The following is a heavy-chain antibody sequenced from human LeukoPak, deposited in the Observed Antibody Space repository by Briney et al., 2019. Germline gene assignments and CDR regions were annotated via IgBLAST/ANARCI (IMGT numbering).Heavy chain of an antibody. D-gene: IGHD2-15*01. J-gene: IGHJ3*02. Sequence: AGGSLRLSCSTSGFTFSNYTMSWVRQAPGKGLEWVSSSVVSGGDTDYADSVKGRFTISRDNSRSTVYLQMDSLRAEDTAVYYCAKNLQVRWLFDAFDIWGQGTLVTVSP. CDR1: GFTFSNYT. CDR3: AKNLQVRWLFDAFDI. V-gene: IGHV3-23*01. CDR2: SVVSGGDT.